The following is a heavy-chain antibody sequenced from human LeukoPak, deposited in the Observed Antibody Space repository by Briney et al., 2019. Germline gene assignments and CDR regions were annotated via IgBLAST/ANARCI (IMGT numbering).Heavy chain of an antibody. CDR2: INLNSGGS. V-gene: IGHV1-2*02. Sequence: ASVKASCKASGYTFTAYYMHWVRQAPGQGLEWMGWINLNSGGSNYAQKFQGRVTMTRDTSISAAYLELSRLGSDDTAVYYCARVAGGDWYYFDFWGQGTLVTVSS. J-gene: IGHJ4*02. CDR3: ARVAGGDWYYFDF. CDR1: GYTFTAYY. D-gene: IGHD2-21*02.